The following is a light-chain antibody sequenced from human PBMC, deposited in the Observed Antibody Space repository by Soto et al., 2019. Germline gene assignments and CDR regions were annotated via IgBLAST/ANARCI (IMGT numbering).Light chain of an antibody. CDR1: RSISSW. CDR2: KAS. CDR3: QQYNSYSQT. J-gene: IGKJ1*01. Sequence: DIQMTQSPSTLSASVGDRVTITCRASRSISSWLAWYQQKPGKAPKLLIYKASSLESGGPSRFSGSGSGTEFTLTISSLQPDDFATYYCQQYNSYSQTFGQGTKVEIK. V-gene: IGKV1-5*03.